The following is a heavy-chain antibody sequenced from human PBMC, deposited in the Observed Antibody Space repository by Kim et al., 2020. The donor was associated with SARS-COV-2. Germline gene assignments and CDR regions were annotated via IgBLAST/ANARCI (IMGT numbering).Heavy chain of an antibody. CDR1: GFTFSDYY. V-gene: IGHV3-11*01. CDR2: ISSSGSTI. D-gene: IGHD5-12*01. J-gene: IGHJ6*02. Sequence: GGSLRLSCAASGFTFSDYYMSWIRQAPGKGLEWVSYISSSGSTIYYADSVKGRFTISRDNAKNSLYLQMSSLRAEDTAVYYCARDEGQDGYNYYYYYGMDVWGQGTTVTVSS. CDR3: ARDEGQDGYNYYYYYGMDV.